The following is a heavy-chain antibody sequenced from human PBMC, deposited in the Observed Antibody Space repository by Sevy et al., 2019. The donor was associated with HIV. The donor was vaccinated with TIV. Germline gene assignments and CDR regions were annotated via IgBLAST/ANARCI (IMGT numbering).Heavy chain of an antibody. CDR2: ISSDGSDD. D-gene: IGHD4-17*01. CDR1: GFIFSSYG. CDR3: AKDKEDDYGDYYSDH. J-gene: IGHJ4*02. Sequence: GGSLRLSCSASGFIFSSYGMHWVRQTPGKGLEWVAIISSDGSDDFYAESVRGRFTISRDNSRNTLYLQMDSLRPEDTAIYYCAKDKEDDYGDYYSDHWGQGALVTVSS. V-gene: IGHV3-30*18.